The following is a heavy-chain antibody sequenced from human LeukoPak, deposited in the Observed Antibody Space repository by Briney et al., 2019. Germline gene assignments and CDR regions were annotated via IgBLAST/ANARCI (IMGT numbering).Heavy chain of an antibody. CDR2: IYPGDSDT. CDR1: DFRFSSYW. J-gene: IGHJ4*02. V-gene: IGHV5-51*01. Sequence: GRQRMLSGISLDFRFSSYWIGGVGHLPGKGVEWMVIIYPGDSDTKYSPSFQGQVTISADKSISTAYLQWSSLKASDTAMYNCARHSSSSPFDYWGQGTLVTVSS. D-gene: IGHD2-2*01. CDR3: ARHSSSSPFDY.